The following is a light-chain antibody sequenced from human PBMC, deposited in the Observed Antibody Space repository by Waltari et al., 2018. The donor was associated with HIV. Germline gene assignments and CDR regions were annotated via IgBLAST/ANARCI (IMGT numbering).Light chain of an antibody. CDR1: TLRRFY. CDR3: NSRDSSGNHWV. V-gene: IGLV3-19*01. Sequence: SSELTPDPSVSVALGQTARITCPGDTLRRFYASWYQQKPGQAPVLVIYLKNNRPSGIPDRFSGSSSGDTASLTITGAQADDEADYYCNSRDSSGNHWVFGGGTRLTVL. CDR2: LKN. J-gene: IGLJ3*02.